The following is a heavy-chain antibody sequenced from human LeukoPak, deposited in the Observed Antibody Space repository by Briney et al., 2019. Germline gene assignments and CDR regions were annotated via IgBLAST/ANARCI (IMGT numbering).Heavy chain of an antibody. D-gene: IGHD3-16*01. CDR2: IYHSGST. CDR1: GGSISSGGYS. Sequence: SETLSLTCAVSGGSISSGGYSWSWIRQPPGKGLEWIGYIYHSGSTYYNPSLKSRVTISVDRSKNQFSLKLSSVTAADTAVYYCARGPLGWFDPWGQGTLVTVSS. V-gene: IGHV4-30-2*01. CDR3: ARGPLGWFDP. J-gene: IGHJ5*02.